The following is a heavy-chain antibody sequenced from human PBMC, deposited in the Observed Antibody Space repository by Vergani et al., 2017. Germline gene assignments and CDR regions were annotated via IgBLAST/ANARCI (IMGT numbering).Heavy chain of an antibody. CDR3: ARCATYYDYMWGSDRRPYYYYYMDV. D-gene: IGHD3-16*02. Sequence: QVQLQQWGAGLLKPSETLFLTCAVYGGSFSGYYWSWIRQPPGKGLEWVGEINHSGSTNYNPSLKSRVTISVDTSKNQFSLKLSSVTAADTAVYYCARCATYYDYMWGSDRRPYYYYYMDVGGKGSTATV. CDR1: GGSFSGYY. J-gene: IGHJ6*03. CDR2: INHSGST. V-gene: IGHV4-34*01.